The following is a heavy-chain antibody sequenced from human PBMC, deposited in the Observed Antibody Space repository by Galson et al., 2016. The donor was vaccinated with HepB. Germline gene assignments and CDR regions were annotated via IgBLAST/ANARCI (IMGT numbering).Heavy chain of an antibody. J-gene: IGHJ4*02. D-gene: IGHD5/OR15-5a*01. V-gene: IGHV4-34*01. Sequence: SETLSLTCGVHDGSLSGYYWSWIRQPPGMGLEWIGETYPGGRTNYNPSLRSRVTISVDSSKNQFSLTLTSVTAADAAVYYCARPFYDGRFDLWGQGALVTVSS. CDR3: ARPFYDGRFDL. CDR2: TYPGGRT. CDR1: DGSLSGYY.